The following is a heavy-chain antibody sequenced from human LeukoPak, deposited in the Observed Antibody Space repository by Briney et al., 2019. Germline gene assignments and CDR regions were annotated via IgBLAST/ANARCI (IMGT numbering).Heavy chain of an antibody. V-gene: IGHV3-53*01. D-gene: IGHD4/OR15-4a*01. CDR3: ARVPGYGGNPGGFDY. CDR2: IYSGGST. CDR1: GFTVSSNY. Sequence: GGSLRLSCAASGFTVSSNYMSWVRQAPGKGLEGVSVIYSGGSTYYADSVKGRFTISRDNSKNTLYLQMNSLRAEDTAVYYCARVPGYGGNPGGFDYWGQGTLVTVSS. J-gene: IGHJ4*02.